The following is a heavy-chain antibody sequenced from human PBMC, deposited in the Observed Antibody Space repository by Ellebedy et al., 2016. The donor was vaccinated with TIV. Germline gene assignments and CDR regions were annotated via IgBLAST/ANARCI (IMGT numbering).Heavy chain of an antibody. Sequence: GGSLRLXCAASGFTFDDYAMHWVRQAPGKGLEWVSGISWNSGSIGYADSVKGRFTISRDNSKNTLYLQMNSLRAEDTAVYYCAKDLTRVVTPFFDYWGQGTLVTVSS. D-gene: IGHD3-3*01. CDR2: ISWNSGSI. CDR1: GFTFDDYA. V-gene: IGHV3-9*01. J-gene: IGHJ4*02. CDR3: AKDLTRVVTPFFDY.